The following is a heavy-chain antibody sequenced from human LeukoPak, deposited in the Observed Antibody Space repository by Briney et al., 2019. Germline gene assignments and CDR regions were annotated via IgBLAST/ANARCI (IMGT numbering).Heavy chain of an antibody. D-gene: IGHD3-22*01. J-gene: IGHJ4*02. CDR3: ARESRVDYYDSSGYFDY. Sequence: SEALSLTCTVSGGSISSYYWSWIRQPPGKGLEWIGYIYYSGSTNYNPSLKSRVTISVDTSKNQFSLKLSSVTAADTAVYYCARESRVDYYDSSGYFDYWGQGTLVTVSS. CDR1: GGSISSYY. V-gene: IGHV4-59*01. CDR2: IYYSGST.